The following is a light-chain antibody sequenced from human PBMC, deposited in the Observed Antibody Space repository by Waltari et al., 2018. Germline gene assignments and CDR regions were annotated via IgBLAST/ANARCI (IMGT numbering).Light chain of an antibody. CDR2: KAS. V-gene: IGKV1-5*03. CDR1: QNINTW. J-gene: IGKJ1*01. CDR3: LQYNGEPRT. Sequence: DIQMTQSPSTLSASVGDRVTITCRASQNINTWLAWHQQKPGKVRKLLIYKASSIESGVPSRCSGSGSGTEFTLTISSLQPDDFATYYCLQYNGEPRTFGQGTKVEVK.